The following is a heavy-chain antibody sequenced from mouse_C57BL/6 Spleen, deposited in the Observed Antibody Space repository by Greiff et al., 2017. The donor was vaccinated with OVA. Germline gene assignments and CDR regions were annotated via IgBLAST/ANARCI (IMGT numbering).Heavy chain of an antibody. J-gene: IGHJ2*01. CDR2: IDPSDSYH. D-gene: IGHD6-1*01. V-gene: IGHV1-69*01. CDR1: GYTFTSYW. CDR3: ARSPAVASYYCYY. Sequence: QVPLQPPGAELVMPGASVKLSCKASGYTFTSYWMHWVKQRPGQGLEWIGEIDPSDSYHNYNQKFKGKSTLTVDKSSSTAYMQISCLSSEYSAVXYCARSPAVASYYCYYWGQGTTRTVSS.